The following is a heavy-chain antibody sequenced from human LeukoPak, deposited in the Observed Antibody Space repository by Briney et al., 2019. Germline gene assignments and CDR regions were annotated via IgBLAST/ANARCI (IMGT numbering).Heavy chain of an antibody. Sequence: ASVKVSCKASGYTFTSYDINWVRQATGQGLEWMGWMNPNSGNTGYAQKFQGRVTMTRNTSISTAYMELSSLRSEDTAVYYCARGWGWTGYLKDSYYGMDVWGQGTTVTVSS. J-gene: IGHJ6*02. CDR3: ARGWGWTGYLKDSYYGMDV. V-gene: IGHV1-8*01. CDR2: MNPNSGNT. CDR1: GYTFTSYD. D-gene: IGHD3/OR15-3a*01.